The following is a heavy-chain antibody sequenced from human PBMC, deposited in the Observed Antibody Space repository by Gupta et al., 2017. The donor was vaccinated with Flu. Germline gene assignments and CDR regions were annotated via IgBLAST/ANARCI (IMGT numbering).Heavy chain of an antibody. Sequence: EVQLVETGGGLIQPGGSLRLSCAASGFTVSNSYISWLRQAPGKGLEWVSVMYTSGNTKNPDSVKGPFTPSRDNSKNTLYLQMDSLRGEDTAVYFCARGTCGYARCYGGPWFDPWGQGTLVTVSS. J-gene: IGHJ5*02. D-gene: IGHD2-2*01. CDR3: ARGTCGYARCYGGPWFDP. CDR2: MYTSGNT. CDR1: GFTVSNSY. V-gene: IGHV3-53*02.